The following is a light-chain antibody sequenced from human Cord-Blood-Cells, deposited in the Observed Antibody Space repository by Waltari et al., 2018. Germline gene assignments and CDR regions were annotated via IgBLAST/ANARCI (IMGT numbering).Light chain of an antibody. CDR1: SSNIGSNY. CDR3: AAWDDSLSGWV. Sequence: QSVLTQPPSASGTPGQRVTIPCSGSSSNIGSNYVSWYPQLPGPAPKLLIYRNNQRPSGVPDRFSGSKSGTSASLAISGLRSEDEADYYCAAWDDSLSGWVFGGGTKLTAL. J-gene: IGLJ3*02. CDR2: RNN. V-gene: IGLV1-47*01.